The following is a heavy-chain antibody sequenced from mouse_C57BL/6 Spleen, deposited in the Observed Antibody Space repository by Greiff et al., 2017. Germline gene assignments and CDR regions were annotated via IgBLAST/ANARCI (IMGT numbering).Heavy chain of an antibody. Sequence: EVKLMESGGGLVKPGGSLKLSCAASGFTFSSYTMSWVRQTPEKRLEWVATISGGVGNTYYPDSVKGRFTISRDNAKNTLYLQMSSLRSEDTALYYCARHGYFDVWGTGTTVTVSS. J-gene: IGHJ1*03. CDR3: ARHGYFDV. CDR1: GFTFSSYT. V-gene: IGHV5-9*01. CDR2: ISGGVGNT.